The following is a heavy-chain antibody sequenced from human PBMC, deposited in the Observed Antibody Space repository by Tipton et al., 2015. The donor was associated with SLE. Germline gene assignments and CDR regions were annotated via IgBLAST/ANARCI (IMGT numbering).Heavy chain of an antibody. Sequence: TLSLTCTVSGGSIGPYYWHWIRQSPGKALEWIGYIYFDGNSNGGGNYNPSLKSRVTISVDTSKNQFSLKLRSVTAADTAVYFCARLTREGVNYLVDAFDIWGQGTMVTVSS. CDR3: ARLTREGVNYLVDAFDI. CDR2: IYFDGNS. D-gene: IGHD1-7*01. V-gene: IGHV4-59*08. CDR1: GGSIGPYY. J-gene: IGHJ3*02.